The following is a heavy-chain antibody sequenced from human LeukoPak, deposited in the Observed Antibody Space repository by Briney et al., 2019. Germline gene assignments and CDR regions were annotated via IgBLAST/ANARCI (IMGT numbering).Heavy chain of an antibody. D-gene: IGHD3-22*01. CDR2: ISSSGSTI. J-gene: IGHJ3*02. Sequence: PGGSLRLSCAASGFTFSSYEMNWVRQAPGKGLEWVSYISSSGSTIYYADSVKGRFTISGDNAKNSLYLQMNSLRAEDTAVYYCARGSIVVVTNYDAFDIWGQGTMVTVSS. CDR1: GFTFSSYE. CDR3: ARGSIVVVTNYDAFDI. V-gene: IGHV3-48*03.